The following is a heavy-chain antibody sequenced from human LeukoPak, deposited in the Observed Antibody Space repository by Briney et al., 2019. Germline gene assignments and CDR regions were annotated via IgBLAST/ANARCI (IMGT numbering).Heavy chain of an antibody. Sequence: GGSLRLSCAASGFTFSTYWMTWVRQAPGKGLEWVANIKQDGSEKYYVDSVKGRFTISRDNAKNSLYLQMNNLRAEDTAVYYCARGRLTYYYDSSGYPFDYWGQGTLVTVSS. D-gene: IGHD3-22*01. CDR2: IKQDGSEK. CDR3: ARGRLTYYYDSSGYPFDY. CDR1: GFTFSTYW. J-gene: IGHJ4*02. V-gene: IGHV3-7*01.